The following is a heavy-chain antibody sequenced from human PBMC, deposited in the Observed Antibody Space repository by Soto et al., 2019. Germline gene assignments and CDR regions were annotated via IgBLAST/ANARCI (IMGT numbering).Heavy chain of an antibody. V-gene: IGHV4-34*08. CDR1: GGTFSGYY. D-gene: IGHD3-10*01. CDR2: INHSGST. Sequence: QVHLQQWGAGLLKPSETLSLTCAVYGGTFSGYYWSWIRQSPGKGLEWMGEINHSGSTDYNPSLTSRVTISVDASKKQFSLELSSVIAADTAVYYCAGTAGILLLFGELRYYLDYWGQGTLVTVFS. CDR3: AGTAGILLLFGELRYYLDY. J-gene: IGHJ4*02.